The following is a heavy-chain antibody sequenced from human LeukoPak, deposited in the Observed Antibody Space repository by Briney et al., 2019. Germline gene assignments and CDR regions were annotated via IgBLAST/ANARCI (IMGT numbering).Heavy chain of an antibody. CDR1: GXXFXSYW. CDR2: INSDGSST. Sequence: GGXXXXSXAXXGXXFXSYWXXWVRQAPGKGLVWVSRINSDGSSTSYADSVKGRFTISRDNAKNTLYLQMNSLRAEDTAVYYCARGYGSSRGWYWGQGTLVTVSS. CDR3: ARGYGSSRGWY. D-gene: IGHD6-6*01. V-gene: IGHV3-74*01. J-gene: IGHJ4*02.